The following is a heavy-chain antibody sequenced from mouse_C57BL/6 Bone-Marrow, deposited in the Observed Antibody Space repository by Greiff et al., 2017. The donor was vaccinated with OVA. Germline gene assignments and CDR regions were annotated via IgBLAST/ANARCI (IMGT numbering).Heavy chain of an antibody. J-gene: IGHJ1*03. CDR1: GYTFTSYW. Sequence: QVQLQQPGAELVKPGASVKLSCKASGYTFTSYWMHWVKQRPGQGLEWIGMIHPNSGSTNYNEKFKSKATLTVDKSSGTAYMQLSSLTSEDSAVYYGAKGRLRRGYWYFDVWGTGTTVTVSS. D-gene: IGHD2-4*01. CDR2: IHPNSGST. V-gene: IGHV1-64*01. CDR3: AKGRLRRGYWYFDV.